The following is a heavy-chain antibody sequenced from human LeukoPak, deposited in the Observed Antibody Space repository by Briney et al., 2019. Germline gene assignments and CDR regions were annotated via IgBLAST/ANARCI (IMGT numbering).Heavy chain of an antibody. J-gene: IGHJ4*02. V-gene: IGHV3-66*01. CDR1: GFTVSSNY. CDR3: ATSYSSSWAGY. CDR2: IYSGGRI. Sequence: GGSLRLSCAASGFTVSSNYMSWVRQAPGKGLEWVSDIYSGGRIYYADSVKGRFTISRDNAKNTLYLQMNSRRAEDTAVYYCATSYSSSWAGYWGQGTLVTVSS. D-gene: IGHD6-13*01.